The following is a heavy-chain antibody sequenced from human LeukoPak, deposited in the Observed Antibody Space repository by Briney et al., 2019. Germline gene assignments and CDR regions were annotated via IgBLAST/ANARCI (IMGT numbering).Heavy chain of an antibody. CDR1: GASISSYY. V-gene: IGHV4-59*01. D-gene: IGHD3-10*01. J-gene: IGHJ4*02. CDR3: ARILGGNHGPSFDY. CDR2: IYHSEST. Sequence: PSETLSLTCTVSGASISSYYWSWIRQPPGKGLEWIGYIYHSESTNYNPSLKSRVTISGDTSKNQFSLKLSSVTAADTAVYYCARILGGNHGPSFDYWGQGTQVTVSS.